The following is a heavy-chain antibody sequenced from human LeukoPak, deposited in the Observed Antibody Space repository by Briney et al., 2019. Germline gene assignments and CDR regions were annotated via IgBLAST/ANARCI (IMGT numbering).Heavy chain of an antibody. CDR2: IYTSGST. V-gene: IGHV4-4*07. D-gene: IGHD5/OR15-5a*01. J-gene: IGHJ4*02. CDR1: GGSISSYY. CDR3: ARVAHDLYPYYFDY. Sequence: ASETLSLTCTVSGGSISSYYWSWIRQPAGKGLEWIGRIYTSGSTNYNPSLKSRVTMSVDTSKNQFSLKLSSVTAADTAVYYCARVAHDLYPYYFDYWGQGTLVTVSS.